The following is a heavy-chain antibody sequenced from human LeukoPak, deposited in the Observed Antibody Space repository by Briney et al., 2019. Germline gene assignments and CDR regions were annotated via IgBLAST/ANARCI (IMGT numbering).Heavy chain of an antibody. J-gene: IGHJ4*02. CDR1: GGSFSGYY. Sequence: TSETLSLTCAVYGGSFSGYYWSWIRQPPGKGLEWIGEINHSGSTNYNPSLKSRVTISVDTSKNQFSLKLSSVTAADTAVYYCARIRGENSGHCSGGSCYSDYWGQGTLVTVSS. CDR2: INHSGST. CDR3: ARIRGENSGHCSGGSCYSDY. V-gene: IGHV4-34*01. D-gene: IGHD2-15*01.